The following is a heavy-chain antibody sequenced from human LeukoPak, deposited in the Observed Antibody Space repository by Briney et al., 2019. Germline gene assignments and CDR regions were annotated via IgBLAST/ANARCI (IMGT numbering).Heavy chain of an antibody. Sequence: SETLSLTCTVSGGSISSSSYYWGWIRQPPGKGLEWIGSIYYSGSTYYNPPLKSRVTISVDTSKNQFSLKLSSVTAADTAVYYCARHPVGATGLGHFDYWGQGTLVTVSS. V-gene: IGHV4-39*01. CDR1: GGSISSSSYY. J-gene: IGHJ4*02. CDR3: ARHPVGATGLGHFDY. D-gene: IGHD1-26*01. CDR2: IYYSGST.